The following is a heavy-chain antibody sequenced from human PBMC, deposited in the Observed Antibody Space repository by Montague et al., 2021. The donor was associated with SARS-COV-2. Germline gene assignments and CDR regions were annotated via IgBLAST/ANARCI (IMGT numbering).Heavy chain of an antibody. J-gene: IGHJ6*02. CDR3: AREHWENYYDFWSGTNLASDYPYCGMDV. CDR1: GYSISDGYY. D-gene: IGHD3-3*01. V-gene: IGHV4-38-2*02. CDR2: IFQSGTT. Sequence: SETLSLTCTVSGYSISDGYYWVWIRQPPGKGLEWIGNIFQSGTTYYNPSLERRSTMSVDTSKNQFSLKLSSVTAADTAVYYCAREHWENYYDFWSGTNLASDYPYCGMDVWGQGTMVTVSS.